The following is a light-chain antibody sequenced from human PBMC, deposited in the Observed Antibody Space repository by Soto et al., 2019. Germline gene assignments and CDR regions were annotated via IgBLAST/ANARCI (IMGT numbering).Light chain of an antibody. CDR3: QHYNSYSEA. V-gene: IGKV1-39*01. J-gene: IGKJ1*01. CDR2: AAS. Sequence: DIQMTQSPSSLSASVGDRVTITCRASQSTSGYLSWYQQEPRKAPRLLIYAASSLQSGVPSRFSASGSGTEFTLTISSLQPDDFATYYCQHYNSYSEAFGQGTKVDIK. CDR1: QSTSGY.